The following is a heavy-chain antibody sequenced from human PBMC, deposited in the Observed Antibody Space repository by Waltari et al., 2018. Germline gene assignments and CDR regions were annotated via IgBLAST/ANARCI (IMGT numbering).Heavy chain of an antibody. V-gene: IGHV4-38-2*01. CDR3: ARALSDYTEVDY. CDR2: INPSGGST. CDR1: GYSISSGYY. D-gene: IGHD4-4*01. Sequence: QVQLQESGPGLVKPSETLSLTCAVSGYSISSGYYWGWIRQPPGKGLEWMGIINPSGGSTTYAQKFQGRVTMTRDTSTSTVYMEVNSLRCEDTAVYYCARALSDYTEVDYWGQGTLVTVSS. J-gene: IGHJ4*02.